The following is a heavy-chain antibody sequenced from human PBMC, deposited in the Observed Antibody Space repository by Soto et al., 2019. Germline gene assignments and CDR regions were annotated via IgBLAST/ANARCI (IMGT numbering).Heavy chain of an antibody. CDR3: TRHFSSSWYAHDINWFDP. V-gene: IGHV3-73*01. CDR1: GFTFSGSA. Sequence: QPGGSLRLSCAASGFTFSGSAMHWVRQASGKGLEWVGRIRSKANSYATAYAASVKGRFTISRDDSKNTAYLQMNSLKTEDTAVYYCTRHFSSSWYAHDINWFDPWGQGTLVTVSS. CDR2: IRSKANSYAT. D-gene: IGHD6-13*01. J-gene: IGHJ5*02.